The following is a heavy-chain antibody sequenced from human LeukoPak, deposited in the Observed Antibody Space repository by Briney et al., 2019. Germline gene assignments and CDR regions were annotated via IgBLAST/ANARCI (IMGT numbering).Heavy chain of an antibody. V-gene: IGHV3-23*01. J-gene: IGHJ4*02. CDR2: FGHNGGIT. CDR3: AKQAGWGGYFYFLPFDF. CDR1: GFTFSYYG. D-gene: IGHD2-21*01. Sequence: QTGGSLRLSCAGSGFTFSYYGMSWVRQAPGKGLEWVSGFGHNGGITYADSVKGRFTISRDNSKNTLYLQMNSLRAEDTAVYFCAKQAGWGGYFYFLPFDFWGRGTLVTVSS.